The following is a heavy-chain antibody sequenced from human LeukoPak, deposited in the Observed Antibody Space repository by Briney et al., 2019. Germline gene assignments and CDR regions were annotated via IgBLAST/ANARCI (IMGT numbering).Heavy chain of an antibody. CDR1: GGSISSGGYY. J-gene: IGHJ6*02. D-gene: IGHD2-2*01. Sequence: KASQTLSLTCTVSGGSISSGGYYWSWIRQHPGKGLEWIGYIYYSGSTYYNPSLKSRVTISVDTSKNQFSLKLSSVTAADTAVYYCAREAHCSSTSCSRLYGMDVWGQGTTVTVSS. CDR3: AREAHCSSTSCSRLYGMDV. CDR2: IYYSGST. V-gene: IGHV4-31*03.